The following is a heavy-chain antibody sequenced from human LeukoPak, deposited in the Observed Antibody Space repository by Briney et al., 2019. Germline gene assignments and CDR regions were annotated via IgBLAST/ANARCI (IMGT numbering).Heavy chain of an antibody. D-gene: IGHD2-21*02. V-gene: IGHV5-51*01. Sequence: GESLKISCKGSGYSFTSYWIGWVRQMPGKGLEWMGIIYPGDSDTRYSPSFQGQVTIPADKSISTAYLQWSSLKASDTAMYYCARAEYCGGDCYYNWFDPWGQGTLVTVSS. J-gene: IGHJ5*02. CDR2: IYPGDSDT. CDR1: GYSFTSYW. CDR3: ARAEYCGGDCYYNWFDP.